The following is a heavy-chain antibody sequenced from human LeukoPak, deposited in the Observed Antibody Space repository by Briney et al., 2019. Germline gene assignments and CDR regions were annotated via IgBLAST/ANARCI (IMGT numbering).Heavy chain of an antibody. D-gene: IGHD5-18*01. CDR1: GGSISSYY. J-gene: IGHJ6*02. Sequence: SETLSLTCTVSGGSISSYYWSWIRQPPGKGLEWIGYIYYSGSTYYNPSLKSRVTISVDTSKNQFSLKLSSVTAADTAVYYCARDAYTAAGMDVWGQGTTVTVSS. CDR2: IYYSGST. V-gene: IGHV4-59*12. CDR3: ARDAYTAAGMDV.